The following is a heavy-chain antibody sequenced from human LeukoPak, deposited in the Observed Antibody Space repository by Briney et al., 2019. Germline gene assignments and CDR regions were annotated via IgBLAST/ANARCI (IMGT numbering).Heavy chain of an antibody. V-gene: IGHV3-21*01. Sequence: PGGSLRLSCAASGFTFSTYSMNWVRQAPGKGLEWVSSISSSGSYIYYADSVKGRFTISRDNAKNSLYLQMNSLIAEDTAVYYCARDRGGSGWYDYWGQGTLVTVSS. CDR3: ARDRGGSGWYDY. D-gene: IGHD6-19*01. CDR2: ISSSGSYI. J-gene: IGHJ4*02. CDR1: GFTFSTYS.